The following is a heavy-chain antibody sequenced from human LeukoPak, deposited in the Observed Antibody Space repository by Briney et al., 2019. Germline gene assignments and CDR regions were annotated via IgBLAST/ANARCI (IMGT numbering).Heavy chain of an antibody. J-gene: IGHJ4*02. Sequence: TGGSLRLSCATSGFTFSSYEMNWVRQAPGKGLEWVSFISHSGSIIDYADSVKGRFTISRDNAKNSLYLQMSSLRAEDTALYYCAKSTDYFGSGSSVLDCWGQGTLVTVSS. CDR1: GFTFSSYE. V-gene: IGHV3-48*03. D-gene: IGHD3-10*01. CDR3: AKSTDYFGSGSSVLDC. CDR2: ISHSGSII.